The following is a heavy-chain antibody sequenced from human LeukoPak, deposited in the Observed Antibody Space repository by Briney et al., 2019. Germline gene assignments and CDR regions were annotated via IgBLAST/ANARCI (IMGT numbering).Heavy chain of an antibody. CDR3: ARDRGYCSSTSCYTSHGY. D-gene: IGHD2-2*02. J-gene: IGHJ4*02. Sequence: ASVKVSCKASGFTFTGYYIHWVRQAPGQGLEWMGWINANSGGTSFAQKFQGRVTMTRDTSISTAYMDLSTLKSDDTAVYYCARDRGYCSSTSCYTSHGYWGQGTLVTVSS. V-gene: IGHV1-2*02. CDR2: INANSGGT. CDR1: GFTFTGYY.